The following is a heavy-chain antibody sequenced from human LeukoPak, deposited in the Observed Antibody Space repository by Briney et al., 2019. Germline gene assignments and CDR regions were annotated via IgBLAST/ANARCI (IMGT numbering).Heavy chain of an antibody. D-gene: IGHD6-6*01. CDR3: AKDRISGQGGAARILDY. V-gene: IGHV3-21*04. J-gene: IGHJ4*02. CDR1: GFTFSSYS. Sequence: GGSLRLSCAASGFTFSSYSMNWVRQAPGKGLEWVSSISTSGSYIYSADSVKGRFTISRDNAKNSLYLQMNSLRAEDTALYYCAKDRISGQGGAARILDYWGQGILVTVSS. CDR2: ISTSGSYI.